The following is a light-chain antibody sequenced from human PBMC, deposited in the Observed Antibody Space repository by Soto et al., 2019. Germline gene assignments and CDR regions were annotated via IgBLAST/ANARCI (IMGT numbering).Light chain of an antibody. J-gene: IGLJ1*01. CDR3: GTWYTSLSAYV. CDR1: SSNVGGNS. CDR2: DDD. Sequence: QSVMTQPPSVSAAPGQRVTISCSGSSSNVGGNSVSWYQQLPGTAPTLLIYDDDKRPSGIPAGFSGSTYGSSATLVITGVQPADEDADYCGTWYTSLSAYVFGTGTKLTVL. V-gene: IGLV1-51*01.